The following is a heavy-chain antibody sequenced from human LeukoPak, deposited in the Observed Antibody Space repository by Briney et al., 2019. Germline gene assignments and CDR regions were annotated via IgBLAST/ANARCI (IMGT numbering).Heavy chain of an antibody. CDR1: GYTFTNYG. CDR2: INTNTGNP. Sequence: GASVKVSCKASGYTFTNYGISWVRQAPGQGLEWMGWINTNTGNPTYAQGFTGRFVFSLDTSVSTAYLQISSLKAEDTAVYYCARGGPYGDLDYWGQGTLVTVSS. D-gene: IGHD4-17*01. J-gene: IGHJ4*02. CDR3: ARGGPYGDLDY. V-gene: IGHV7-4-1*02.